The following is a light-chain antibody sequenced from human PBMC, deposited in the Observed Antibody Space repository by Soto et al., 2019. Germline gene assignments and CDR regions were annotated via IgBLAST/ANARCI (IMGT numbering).Light chain of an antibody. Sequence: QSALTQPASVSGSTGQSITISCTGTSSDVGAYNSVSWYQQHPGKAPKLIIYDVSTRPSGISDRFSGSKSGNTASLTISGLQAEDESDYYCSSYTTSVTYLFGTGTKLTVL. CDR3: SSYTTSVTYL. CDR1: SSDVGAYNS. V-gene: IGLV2-14*01. J-gene: IGLJ1*01. CDR2: DVS.